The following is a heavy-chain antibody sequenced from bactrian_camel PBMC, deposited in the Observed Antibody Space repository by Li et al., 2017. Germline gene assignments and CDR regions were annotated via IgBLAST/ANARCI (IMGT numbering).Heavy chain of an antibody. Sequence: VQLVESGGGLVEPGESLTLSCTASGLVLSNYAMSRVRQAPGKERERVASIFAGGPTVAASVAGRFTISQDNTKNTVYLQMNSLKSEDTALYYCTTGPFWSVGVGTRADFANWGQGTQVTVS. CDR2: IFAGGP. D-gene: IGHD3*01. CDR3: TTGPFWSVGVGTRADFAN. V-gene: IGHV3S67*01. CDR1: GLVLSNYA. J-gene: IGHJ6*01.